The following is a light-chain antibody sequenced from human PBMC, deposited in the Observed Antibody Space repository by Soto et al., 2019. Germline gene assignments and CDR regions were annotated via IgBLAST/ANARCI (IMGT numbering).Light chain of an antibody. CDR2: LND. J-gene: IGLJ1*01. CDR3: AAWDDSPNDL. CDR1: FSNIGDNA. V-gene: IGLV1-44*01. Sequence: VLTQHPSVSATPGQEVNISCSGSFSNIGDNAVNWYQPLPGAAPKLLIYLNDQRPSGVPDRFSGSKSGTSAFLAISGLQSEDEADYYCAAWDDSPNDLFGTGTKV.